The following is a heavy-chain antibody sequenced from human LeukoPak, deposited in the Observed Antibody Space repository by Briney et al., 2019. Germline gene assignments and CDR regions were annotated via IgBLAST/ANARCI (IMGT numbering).Heavy chain of an antibody. CDR2: ISDSGST. CDR3: ARQDIWFGELVV. D-gene: IGHD3-10*01. V-gene: IGHV4-39*01. Sequence: SETLSLTCIVSGGSISRGAYYWGWLRQPPGKGLEWIGSISDSGSTYYSPSLKSRVTISADTSKNQFSLKLRLVTAADTAVYYCARQDIWFGELVVWGQGTTVTVSS. CDR1: GGSISRGAYY. J-gene: IGHJ6*02.